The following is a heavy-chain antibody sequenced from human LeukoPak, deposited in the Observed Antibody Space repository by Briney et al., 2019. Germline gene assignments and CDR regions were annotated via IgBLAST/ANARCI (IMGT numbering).Heavy chain of an antibody. CDR3: AKDRITMVRGVIITVFGC. D-gene: IGHD3-10*01. J-gene: IGHJ4*02. CDR1: GFTFSSYA. CDR2: ISGSGGST. V-gene: IGHV3-23*01. Sequence: PGGSLRLSCAASGFTFSSYAMSWVRQAPGKGLEWVSAISGSGGSTYYADSVKGRFTISRDNSKNTLYPQMNSLRAEDTAVYYCAKDRITMVRGVIITVFGCWGQGTLVTVSS.